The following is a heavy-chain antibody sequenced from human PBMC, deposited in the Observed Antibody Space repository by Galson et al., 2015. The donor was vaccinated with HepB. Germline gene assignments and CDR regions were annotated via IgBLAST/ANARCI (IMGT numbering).Heavy chain of an antibody. CDR2: INTNTGNP. V-gene: IGHV7-4-1*02. CDR1: GYTFTSYA. CDR3: ASSVYDGSSWYSFDY. J-gene: IGHJ4*02. D-gene: IGHD6-13*01. Sequence: SVKVSCKASGYTFTSYAMNWVRQAPGQGLEWMGWINTNTGNPTYAQGFTGRFVFSLDTSVSTAYLQISSLKAEDTAVYYCASSVYDGSSWYSFDYWGQGTLVTVSS.